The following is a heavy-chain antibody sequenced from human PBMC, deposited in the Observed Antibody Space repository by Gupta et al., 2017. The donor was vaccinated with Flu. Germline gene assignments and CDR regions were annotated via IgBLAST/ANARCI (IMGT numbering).Heavy chain of an antibody. D-gene: IGHD4-11*01. J-gene: IGHJ5*02. CDR1: NASLSGSY. CDR2: IAHSGGT. CDR3: TRLGGFTVGYNWFDP. V-gene: IGHV4-34*01. Sequence: QVQLQQWGAGLLKPSETLSLTCAVYNASLSGSYWSWIRQPPGKGPEWIREIAHSGGTNDNPSLKSRVTMSVDTSKNQFSPNLYSVTAADTAIYYCTRLGGFTVGYNWFDPWGQGTLVTVSS.